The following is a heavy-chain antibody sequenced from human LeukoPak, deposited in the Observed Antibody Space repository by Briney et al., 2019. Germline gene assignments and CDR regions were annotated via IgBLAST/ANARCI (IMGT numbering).Heavy chain of an antibody. V-gene: IGHV4-59*01. CDR2: IYYSGST. CDR3: ARDLGSDYYYGMDV. Sequence: SETLSLTCTVSGGSISSYYWSWIRQPPGKGLEWLGYIYYSGSTNYNPSLKSRVTISVDTSKNQFSLKLSSVTAADTAVYYCARDLGSDYYYGMDVWGQGTTVTVSS. D-gene: IGHD1-1*01. CDR1: GGSISSYY. J-gene: IGHJ6*02.